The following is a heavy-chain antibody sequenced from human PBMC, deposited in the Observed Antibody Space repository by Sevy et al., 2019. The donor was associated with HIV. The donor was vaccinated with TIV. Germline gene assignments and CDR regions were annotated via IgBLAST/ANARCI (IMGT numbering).Heavy chain of an antibody. V-gene: IGHV4-39*01. CDR1: GGSISSSSYY. CDR3: ARTYGSGSYYTTPYYYGMDV. CDR2: IYYSGST. J-gene: IGHJ6*02. D-gene: IGHD3-10*01. Sequence: SETLSLTCTVSGGSISSSSYYWGWIRQPPGKGLEWIGNIYYSGSTYYNPSLKSRVTISVDTSKNQFSLKLSSLTAADTAVYYCARTYGSGSYYTTPYYYGMDVWGQGTTVTVSS.